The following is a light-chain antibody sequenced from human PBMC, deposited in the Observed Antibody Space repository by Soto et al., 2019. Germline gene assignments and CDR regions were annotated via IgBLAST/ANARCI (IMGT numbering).Light chain of an antibody. CDR3: QQYHNYPVT. J-gene: IGKJ4*01. CDR1: QEISNH. V-gene: IGKV1-16*02. Sequence: DIQMTQSPSSLSASVGDRVTITCRASQEISNHLAWFQQKPGKPPKSLIYDASSLQSGVPSKFSGSGSATDFTLTISSLQHEDFATYYCQQYHNYPVTFGGGTKVEIK. CDR2: DAS.